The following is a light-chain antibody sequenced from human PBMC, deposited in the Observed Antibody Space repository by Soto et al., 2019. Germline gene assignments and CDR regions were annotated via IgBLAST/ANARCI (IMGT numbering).Light chain of an antibody. Sequence: DFQMTQSPSTLSASVGDRVTITCRASQSISSWLAWYQQKPGKAPKLLIYAASNLQSGVPSRFSGSGSGTDFTLTINSLQPEDFATYYCQQSDSTPQTFGQGTKVDIK. CDR3: QQSDSTPQT. V-gene: IGKV1-39*01. CDR2: AAS. CDR1: QSISSW. J-gene: IGKJ1*01.